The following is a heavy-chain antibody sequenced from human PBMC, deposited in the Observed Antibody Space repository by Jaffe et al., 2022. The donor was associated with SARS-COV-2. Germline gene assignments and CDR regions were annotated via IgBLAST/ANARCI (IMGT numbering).Heavy chain of an antibody. J-gene: IGHJ6*03. CDR3: ARGFSVVSPAMMGGTYYYYMDV. Sequence: EVQLVESGGGLVKPGGSLRLSCAASGFTFSSSGMNWVRQAPGKGLEWVSSISSTSSYIYYADSVKGRFTISRDNAKNSLYLQMNSLRAEDTAVYFCARGFSVVSPAMMGGTYYYYMDVWGKGTTVTVSS. CDR2: ISSTSSYI. CDR1: GFTFSSSG. V-gene: IGHV3-21*01. D-gene: IGHD2-2*01.